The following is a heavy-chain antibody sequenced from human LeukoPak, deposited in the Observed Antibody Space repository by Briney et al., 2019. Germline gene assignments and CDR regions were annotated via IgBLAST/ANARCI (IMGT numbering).Heavy chain of an antibody. CDR1: GFTFSSYA. Sequence: PGGSLRLSCAASGFTFSSYAMSWIRQPPGKGLEWIGEINHSGSTNYNPSLKSRVTISVDTSKNQFSLKLSSVTAADTAVYYCGFGLRVFDLWGRGTLVTVSS. J-gene: IGHJ2*01. D-gene: IGHD3/OR15-3a*01. V-gene: IGHV4-34*08. CDR2: INHSGST. CDR3: GFGLRVFDL.